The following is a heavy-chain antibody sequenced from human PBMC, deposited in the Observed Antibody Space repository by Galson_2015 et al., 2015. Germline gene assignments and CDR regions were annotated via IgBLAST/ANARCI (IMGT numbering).Heavy chain of an antibody. CDR3: AREFRWMAPQLSGCRY. V-gene: IGHV3-33*01. J-gene: IGHJ4*02. CDR1: GFTFSSYG. Sequence: SLRLSCAASGFTFSSYGMHWVRQAPGKGLEWVAVIWYDGSNKYYADSVKGRFTISRDNSKNTLYLQMNSLRAEDTAVYYCAREFRWMAPQLSGCRYWGQGTLVTVSS. D-gene: IGHD5-24*01. CDR2: IWYDGSNK.